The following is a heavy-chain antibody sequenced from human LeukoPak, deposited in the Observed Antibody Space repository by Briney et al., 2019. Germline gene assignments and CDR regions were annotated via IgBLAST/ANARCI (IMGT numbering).Heavy chain of an antibody. Sequence: GGSLRLSCEASGFTFSIYWMTWVRQAPGKGLEWVANLKQDGSEKYYVDSVKGRFTISRDNARNSLYLQMNSLRVEDTAVYYCARDKLLWRWGQGTLVTVSS. J-gene: IGHJ4*02. V-gene: IGHV3-7*01. D-gene: IGHD3-10*01. CDR2: LKQDGSEK. CDR3: ARDKLLWR. CDR1: GFTFSIYW.